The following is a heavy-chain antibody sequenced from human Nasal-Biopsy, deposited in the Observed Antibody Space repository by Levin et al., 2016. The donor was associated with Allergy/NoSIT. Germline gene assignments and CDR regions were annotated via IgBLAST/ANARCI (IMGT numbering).Heavy chain of an antibody. Sequence: GESLKISCAASGFLFNTYDMHWVRQSPGKGLEWVSTIGVDSDTHYAGSVKGRFTISRDNARSSLYLQMHSLRVEDTAVYFCTRVPAARRFAHDYYDVMDVWGQGTTVTVS. J-gene: IGHJ6*02. CDR2: IGVDSDT. CDR3: TRVPAARRFAHDYYDVMDV. V-gene: IGHV3-13*01. D-gene: IGHD3-16*01. CDR1: GFLFNTYD.